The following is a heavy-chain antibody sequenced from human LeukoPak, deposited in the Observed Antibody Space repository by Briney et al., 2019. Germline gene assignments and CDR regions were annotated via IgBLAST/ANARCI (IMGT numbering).Heavy chain of an antibody. V-gene: IGHV3-23*01. CDR2: ISSSGGRT. CDR3: AKYYYDKSGYKN. D-gene: IGHD3-22*01. CDR1: GFIFRRYA. Sequence: GGSLRLSCAASGFIFRRYAVSWVRQAPGEGLEWVSSISSSGGRTFYADSVKGRATISRDNSKNVLYLQVNSLRAEDTAVFYCAKYYYDKSGYKNWGQGTLVTVSS. J-gene: IGHJ4*02.